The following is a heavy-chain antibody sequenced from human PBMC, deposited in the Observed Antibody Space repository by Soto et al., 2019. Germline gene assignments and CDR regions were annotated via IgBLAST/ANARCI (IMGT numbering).Heavy chain of an antibody. CDR3: ARFRVDGDSVP. V-gene: IGHV3-74*01. Sequence: EVQLVESGGGLVQPGGSLRLSCAASGFAFSIYWMHWVRQAPGKGLVWVSRINSDGSSTSYADSVRGRFTISRDNAENALYLQMNSLRAEDTAVYYCARFRVDGDSVPWGQGTLVTVSS. CDR2: INSDGSST. D-gene: IGHD4-17*01. J-gene: IGHJ5*02. CDR1: GFAFSIYW.